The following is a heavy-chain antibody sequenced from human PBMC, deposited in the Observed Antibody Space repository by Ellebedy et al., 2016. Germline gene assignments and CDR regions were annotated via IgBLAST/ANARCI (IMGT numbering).Heavy chain of an antibody. CDR2: INPNSGGT. CDR1: GDTFTGYY. V-gene: IGHV1-2*02. D-gene: IGHD6-13*01. Sequence: ASVKVSXKASGDTFTGYYMHWVRQAPGQGLEWMGWINPNSGGTNYAQKFQGRVTMTRNTSISTAYMELSSLRSEDTAVYYCAIAGTAWPYYYYYYGMDVWGQGTTVTVSS. CDR3: AIAGTAWPYYYYYYGMDV. J-gene: IGHJ6*02.